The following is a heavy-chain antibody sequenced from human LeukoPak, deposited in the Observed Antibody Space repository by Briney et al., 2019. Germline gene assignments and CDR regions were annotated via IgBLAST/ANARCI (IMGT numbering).Heavy chain of an antibody. CDR1: GFTVSSNY. D-gene: IGHD6-13*01. CDR2: IYSGGST. CDR3: ARGSIAAAGLGRGIDAFDI. Sequence: GGSLRLSCAASGFTVSSNYMSWVRQAPGKGLEWVSVIYSGGSTYYADSVKGRFTISRDNSKNTLYLQMNSLRAEDTAVYYCARGSIAAAGLGRGIDAFDIWGQGTMVTVSS. V-gene: IGHV3-53*01. J-gene: IGHJ3*02.